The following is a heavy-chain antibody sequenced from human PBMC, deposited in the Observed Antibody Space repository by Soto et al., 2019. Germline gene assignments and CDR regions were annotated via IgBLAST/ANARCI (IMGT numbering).Heavy chain of an antibody. CDR3: TRILKGRYPTEYFQH. CDR1: GFSLSTRGMC. J-gene: IGHJ1*01. CDR2: IDRDDDK. V-gene: IGHV2-70*01. Sequence: SGPTLVNPTQTLTVTCTFSGFSLSTRGMCVSWIRQPPGKAMEWLALIDRDDDKYYSTSLKTRLTISKDTYKNKEVLTITNINPVDTVTYYCTRILKGRYPTEYFQHWGQGTLVTVSS. D-gene: IGHD3-16*02.